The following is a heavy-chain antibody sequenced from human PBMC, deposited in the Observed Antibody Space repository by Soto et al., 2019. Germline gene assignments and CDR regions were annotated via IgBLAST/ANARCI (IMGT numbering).Heavy chain of an antibody. CDR3: AREGPRPYYYYGMDV. V-gene: IGHV1-18*01. CDR1: GYTFSMSG. J-gene: IGHJ6*02. Sequence: QVQLVQSGAEVKKPGASVKVSCKSSGYTFSMSGISWVRQAPGQGLEWMGWISGYNGKTNYEQKFQDRATXTTXXSXHMADMELRSLRSDDTAVYYCAREGPRPYYYYGMDVWGQGTTVTVSS. CDR2: ISGYNGKT.